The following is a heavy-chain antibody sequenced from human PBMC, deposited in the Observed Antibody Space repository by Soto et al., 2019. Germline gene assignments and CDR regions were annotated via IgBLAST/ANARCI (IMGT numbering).Heavy chain of an antibody. CDR3: ARDSGWPILNFDN. CDR2: SSYDGRET. J-gene: IGHJ4*02. CDR1: DFDFGSYG. Sequence: GGSLRLSCAASDFDFGSYGIHWVRQAPGKGLEWVAASSYDGRETFYADSAKGRFTVSKEMSKNTAFLQMNALRHEDTAVYFCARDSGWPILNFDNWGQGTPVTVYS. V-gene: IGHV3-30*03. D-gene: IGHD3-10*01.